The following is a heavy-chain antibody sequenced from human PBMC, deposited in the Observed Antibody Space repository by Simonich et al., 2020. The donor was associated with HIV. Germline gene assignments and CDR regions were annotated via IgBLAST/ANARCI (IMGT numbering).Heavy chain of an antibody. V-gene: IGHV3-7*01. CDR3: ERDWGYNALDI. CDR2: IKQDGSEK. Sequence: QSTGGGLEWVANIKQDGSEKYYVGSVKGRFTISRDNAKNSLYLQMNSLTAEDTAVYYCERDWGYNALDIWGQGTMVTVSS. J-gene: IGHJ3*02. D-gene: IGHD1-1*01.